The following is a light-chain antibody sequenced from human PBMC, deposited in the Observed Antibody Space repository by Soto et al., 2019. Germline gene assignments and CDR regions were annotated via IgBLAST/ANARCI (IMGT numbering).Light chain of an antibody. CDR3: QQYDASKT. CDR1: QTLSRNY. CDR2: AAS. V-gene: IGKV3-20*01. Sequence: EIVLTQSPGTLSLSPGERATLSCRASQTLSRNYLAWYHQIPGQAPRLLIYAASSRTTGIPDRFSGSGSGTDFTLTISRLEPEDFALYYCQQYDASKTFGAGTRVEHK. J-gene: IGKJ1*01.